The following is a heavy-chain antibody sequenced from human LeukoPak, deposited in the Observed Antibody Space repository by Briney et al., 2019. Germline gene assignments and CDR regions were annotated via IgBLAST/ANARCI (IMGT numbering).Heavy chain of an antibody. J-gene: IGHJ4*02. CDR1: GFTFSSYA. CDR3: ANVPSSGWYFDY. D-gene: IGHD6-19*01. V-gene: IGHV3-23*01. Sequence: GGSLRLSCAATGFTFSSYAMSWVREAPGKGLDWASAISGSGGSTYYADSVKGRFTISRDNSKNTLYLQMNSLRAEDTAVYYCANVPSSGWYFDYWGQGTLVTVSS. CDR2: ISGSGGST.